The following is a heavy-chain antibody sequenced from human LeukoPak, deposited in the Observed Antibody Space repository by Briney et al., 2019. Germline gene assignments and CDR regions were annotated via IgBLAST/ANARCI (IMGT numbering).Heavy chain of an antibody. J-gene: IGHJ4*02. CDR3: ARSRLLWFRELLYDY. CDR1: GGSFSGYY. V-gene: IGHV4-34*01. CDR2: INHSRST. Sequence: SETLSLTCAVYGGSFSGYYWSWIRQPPGKGLEWIGEINHSRSTNYNPSLKSRVTISVDTSKNQFSLKLGSVTAADTAVYYCARSRLLWFRELLYDYWGQGTLVTVSS. D-gene: IGHD3-10*01.